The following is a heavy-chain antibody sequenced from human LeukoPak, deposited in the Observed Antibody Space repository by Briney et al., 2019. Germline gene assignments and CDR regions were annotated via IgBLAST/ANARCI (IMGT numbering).Heavy chain of an antibody. CDR1: GGSISSSDYY. J-gene: IGHJ4*02. D-gene: IGHD3-10*01. Sequence: SETLSLTCTVSGGSISSSDYYWSWIRQHPGKGLEWIVYIYYSGRTYYNTSLRSRVTISVDTSKKQVFLRLNSVAAADTAVYYCARAVKTYYGSGSYYFDYWGQGTLVTISS. CDR2: IYYSGRT. V-gene: IGHV4-30-4*01. CDR3: ARAVKTYYGSGSYYFDY.